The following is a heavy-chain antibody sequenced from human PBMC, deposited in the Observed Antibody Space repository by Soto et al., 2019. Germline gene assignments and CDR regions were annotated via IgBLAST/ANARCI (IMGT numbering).Heavy chain of an antibody. CDR3: AKNQGVELVQLATVDWFDP. D-gene: IGHD1-1*01. CDR2: ISGSGFKK. V-gene: IGHV3-23*01. Sequence: XESLRLSCAASGFIFENFGMSGVRQAPGKGLEWISSISGSGFKKYYADSVKGRFTISRDNSKSTVYLELNNLSAEDTAVYHCAKNQGVELVQLATVDWFDPWGQGSVVTVSS. J-gene: IGHJ5*02. CDR1: GFIFENFG.